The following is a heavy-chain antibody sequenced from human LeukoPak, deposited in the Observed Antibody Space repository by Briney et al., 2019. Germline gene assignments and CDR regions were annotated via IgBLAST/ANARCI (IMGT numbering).Heavy chain of an antibody. CDR2: ISDIGSI. CDR3: AGHHPRNTVDF. Sequence: PSETLSLTCTVSLGSISSYFWSWIRQPPGKGLEWIAYISDIGSINYSPSLKSRVTISLDTSKNQFSLKLSSVTAADTAVYYCAGHHPRNTVDFWGQGALVTVSS. V-gene: IGHV4-59*08. CDR1: LGSISSYF. D-gene: IGHD2/OR15-2a*01. J-gene: IGHJ4*02.